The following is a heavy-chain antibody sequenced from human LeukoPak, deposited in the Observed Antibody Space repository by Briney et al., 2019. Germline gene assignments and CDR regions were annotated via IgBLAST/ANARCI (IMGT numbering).Heavy chain of an antibody. CDR2: IRSKAYGGTT. V-gene: IGHV3-49*04. D-gene: IGHD6-13*01. CDR3: TRLGGSSSRYGSFDY. Sequence: PGGSLRLSCTASGFTFGYYAMSWVRQAPGKGLEWVGFIRSKAYGGTTEYAASVKGRFTISRDDSKTIAYLQMNSLKTEDTAVYYCTRLGGSSSRYGSFDYWGQGTLVTVSS. CDR1: GFTFGYYA. J-gene: IGHJ4*02.